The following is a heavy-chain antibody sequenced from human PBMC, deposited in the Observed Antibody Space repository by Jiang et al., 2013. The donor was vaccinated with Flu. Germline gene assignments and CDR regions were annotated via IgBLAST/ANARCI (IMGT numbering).Heavy chain of an antibody. CDR3: ASAGPRQDPYAFDI. D-gene: IGHD2-15*01. Sequence: GSGLVKPSETLSLTCTVSGGSISSYYWSWIRQPPGKGLEWIGYIYYSGSTNYNPSLKSRVTISVDTSKNQFSLKLSSVTAADTAVYYCASAGPRQDPYAFDIWGQGDNGHRLF. V-gene: IGHV4-59*08. CDR2: IYYSGST. J-gene: IGHJ3*02. CDR1: GGSISSYY.